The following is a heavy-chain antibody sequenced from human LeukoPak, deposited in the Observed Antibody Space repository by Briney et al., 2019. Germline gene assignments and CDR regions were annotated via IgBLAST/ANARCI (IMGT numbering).Heavy chain of an antibody. J-gene: IGHJ4*02. Sequence: GGSLRLSCAASGFTFSSYGMHWVRQAPGKGLEWVAVIWYDGSNKYYADSVKGRFTISRDNSKSTLYLQMNSLRAEDTAVYYCARDTGITMVRGFGYWGQGTLVTVSS. CDR2: IWYDGSNK. CDR1: GFTFSSYG. CDR3: ARDTGITMVRGFGY. V-gene: IGHV3-33*01. D-gene: IGHD3-10*01.